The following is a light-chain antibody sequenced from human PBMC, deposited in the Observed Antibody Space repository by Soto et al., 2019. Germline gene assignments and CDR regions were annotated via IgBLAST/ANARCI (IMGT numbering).Light chain of an antibody. CDR1: ESVSSSY. CDR2: GAS. V-gene: IGKV3-20*01. Sequence: EIVLTQSPGTLSLSPGERATLSCRASESVSSSYLAWYQQKPGQAPRLLIYGASGRATGIPYRFSVSASGTDFTLTISRLEPEDFAVYYCQHYGTSALVGPGTKVDIK. CDR3: QHYGTSAL. J-gene: IGKJ3*01.